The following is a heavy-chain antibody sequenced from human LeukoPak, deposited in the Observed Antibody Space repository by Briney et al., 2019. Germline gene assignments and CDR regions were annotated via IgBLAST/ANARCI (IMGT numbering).Heavy chain of an antibody. CDR2: LIPIFRTT. J-gene: IGHJ4*02. V-gene: IGHV1-69*01. D-gene: IGHD5-18*01. CDR3: ARVDTANGY. CDR1: GGTFSNYA. Sequence: GASVKVSCKASGGTFSNYAINWVRQAPGHGLEWLGGLIPIFRTTKYAQKFKGRVTIIADESTSTAYMELSSLRSEDTAVYYCARVDTANGYWGQGTLVTVSS.